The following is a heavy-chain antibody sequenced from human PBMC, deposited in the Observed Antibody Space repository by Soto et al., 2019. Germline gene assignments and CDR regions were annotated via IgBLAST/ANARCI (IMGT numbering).Heavy chain of an antibody. J-gene: IGHJ6*03. CDR3: AGVGDDILTGPNYYMDV. Sequence: SETLSLTCTVSGGSISSYYWSWIRQPPGKGLEWIGYIYYSGSTNYNPSLKSRVTISVDTSKNQFSLKLSSVTAADTAVYYCAGVGDDILTGPNYYMDVWGKGTTVTVSS. D-gene: IGHD3-9*01. CDR2: IYYSGST. V-gene: IGHV4-59*01. CDR1: GGSISSYY.